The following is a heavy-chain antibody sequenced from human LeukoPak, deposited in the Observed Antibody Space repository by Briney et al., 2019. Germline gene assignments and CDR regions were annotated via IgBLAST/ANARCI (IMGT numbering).Heavy chain of an antibody. CDR1: GFTFSSYG. CDR3: AKDMGASAVTTVSY. V-gene: IGHV3-30*02. J-gene: IGHJ4*02. Sequence: GGSLRLSCAASGFTFSSYGMHWVRQAPGKGLEWVAFIRYDGSNKYYADSVKGRFTISRDNSKNTLYLKMNSLRAEDTAVYYCAKDMGASAVTTVSYWGQGTLVTVSS. CDR2: IRYDGSNK. D-gene: IGHD4-17*01.